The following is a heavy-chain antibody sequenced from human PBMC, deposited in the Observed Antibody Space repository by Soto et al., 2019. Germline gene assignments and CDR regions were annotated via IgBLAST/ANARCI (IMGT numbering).Heavy chain of an antibody. D-gene: IGHD3-22*01. CDR2: ISYDGSNK. Sequence: GGSLRLSCAASGFTFSSYGMHWVRQAPGKGLEWVAVISYDGSNKYYADSVKGRFTISRDNSKNTLYLQMNSLRAEDTAVYYCAKDRGTMIVVVPRSWFDPWGQGTLVTVSS. V-gene: IGHV3-30*18. J-gene: IGHJ5*02. CDR3: AKDRGTMIVVVPRSWFDP. CDR1: GFTFSSYG.